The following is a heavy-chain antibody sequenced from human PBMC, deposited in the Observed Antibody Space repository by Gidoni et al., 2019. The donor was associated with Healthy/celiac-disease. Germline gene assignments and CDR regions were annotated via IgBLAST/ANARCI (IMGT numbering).Heavy chain of an antibody. V-gene: IGHV4-34*01. J-gene: IGHJ4*02. Sequence: QVQLQQWGAGLLKPSETLSLPCAVYGGSISGYYWCWIRQPPGKGLKWIVEINPSGSTNYNPSLKSRVTISVDTAKNQFSMKLSSVTAADTAVYYCARRVGREFYFDYWGQGTLVTVSS. CDR2: INPSGST. D-gene: IGHD1-26*01. CDR3: ARRVGREFYFDY. CDR1: GGSISGYY.